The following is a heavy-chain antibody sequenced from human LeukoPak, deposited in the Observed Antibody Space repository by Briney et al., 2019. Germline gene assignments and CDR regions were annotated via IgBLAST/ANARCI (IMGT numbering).Heavy chain of an antibody. CDR2: IYNSEST. CDR3: ARYSGAYYDY. D-gene: IGHD1-26*01. J-gene: IGHJ4*02. Sequence: SDTLSLTCAVSGYSISSSNWWGWIRQPPGKGLEWIGYIYNSESTNHNPSLKSRVTMSVDTSKNQFSLKLSSVTAVDTAVYYCARYSGAYYDYWGQGTLVTVSS. CDR1: GYSISSSNW. V-gene: IGHV4-28*01.